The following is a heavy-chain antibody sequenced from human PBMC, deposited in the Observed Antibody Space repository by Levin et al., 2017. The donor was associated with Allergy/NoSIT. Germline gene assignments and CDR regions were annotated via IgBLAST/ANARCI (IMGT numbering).Heavy chain of an antibody. Sequence: SQTLSLTCAVYGGSFTNYYWNLIRQPPGRGLEWIGEITHSGRTNYNPSLKSRVTMSVDTTKNQFSLKVRSVTAADTAIYYCARGRGPAARFDSWGQGTLVTVSS. CDR3: ARGRGPAARFDS. J-gene: IGHJ4*02. V-gene: IGHV4-34*01. D-gene: IGHD2-2*01. CDR2: ITHSGRT. CDR1: GGSFTNYY.